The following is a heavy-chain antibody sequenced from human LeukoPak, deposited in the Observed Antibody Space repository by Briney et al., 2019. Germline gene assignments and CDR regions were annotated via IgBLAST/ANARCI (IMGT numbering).Heavy chain of an antibody. CDR2: ISGSGGST. V-gene: IGHV3-23*01. CDR3: ANDGASTHPRYFSHGGS. CDR1: GFTFSSYA. J-gene: IGHJ4*02. Sequence: GGSLRLSCAASGFTFSSYAMSWVRQAPGKGLEWVSAISGSGGSTYYADSVKGRFTISRDNSKNTLHLQMNSLRAEDTAVYYCANDGASTHPRYFSHGGSWGQGTLVTVSS. D-gene: IGHD2-15*01.